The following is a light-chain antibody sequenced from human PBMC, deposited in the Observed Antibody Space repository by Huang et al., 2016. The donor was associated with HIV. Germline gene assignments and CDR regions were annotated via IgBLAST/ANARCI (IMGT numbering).Light chain of an antibody. J-gene: IGKJ1*01. CDR3: QQYHNWPPWT. CDR1: QSVGSD. Sequence: EIVMTQSPAILSVSPGERATLSCRASQSVGSDLAWYQLKPDQAPRLLVYDASTRATDIPARVSGSGSGTEFTLSISSLQSEDFAVYYCQQYHNWPPWTFGQGTKVEIK. CDR2: DAS. V-gene: IGKV3-15*01.